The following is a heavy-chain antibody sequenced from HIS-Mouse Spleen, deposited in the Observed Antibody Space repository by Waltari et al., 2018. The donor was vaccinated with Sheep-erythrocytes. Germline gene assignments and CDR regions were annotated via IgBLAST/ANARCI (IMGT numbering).Heavy chain of an antibody. J-gene: IGHJ4*02. D-gene: IGHD3-10*01. CDR3: ARDRSNYFDY. Sequence: EVQLVESGGGLVKPGGSLRLSCAASGFTFRSYSRTWVRQAPGKGLEWVSSISSSSSYIYYADSVKGRFTISRDNAKNSLYLQMNSLRAEDTAVYYCARDRSNYFDYWGQGTLVTVSS. CDR1: GFTFRSYS. V-gene: IGHV3-21*01. CDR2: ISSSSSYI.